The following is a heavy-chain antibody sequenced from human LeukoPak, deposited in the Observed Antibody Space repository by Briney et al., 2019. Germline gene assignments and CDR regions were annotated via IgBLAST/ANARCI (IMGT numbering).Heavy chain of an antibody. D-gene: IGHD5-12*01. V-gene: IGHV1-8*02. CDR2: MNPNSGNT. J-gene: IGHJ5*02. CDR1: GYTFTGYY. CDR3: ARPRRRSVYRGPNGFDP. Sequence: ASVKVSCKASGYTFTGYYMHWVRQAPGQGLEWMGWMNPNSGNTGYAQKFQGRVTMTRNTAISTAYMELSSLRSEDTAVYFCARPRRRSVYRGPNGFDPWGQGTLVTVSS.